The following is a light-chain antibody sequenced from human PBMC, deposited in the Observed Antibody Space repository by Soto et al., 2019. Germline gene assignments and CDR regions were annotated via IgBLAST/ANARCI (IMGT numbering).Light chain of an antibody. CDR2: DAS. CDR3: QHYSNWPPET. Sequence: EVVMTQSPATLSVSPGERATLSCRASESVSRNLAWYQQKPGQAPRLLIYDASTRATGIPDRFSGGGSGTEFTLTISSLQSEDFAVYYCQHYSNWPPETFGQGTKVDIK. J-gene: IGKJ1*01. V-gene: IGKV3-15*01. CDR1: ESVSRN.